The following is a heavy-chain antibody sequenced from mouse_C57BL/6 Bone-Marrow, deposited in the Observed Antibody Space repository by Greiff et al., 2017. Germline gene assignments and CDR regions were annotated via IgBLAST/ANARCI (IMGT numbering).Heavy chain of an antibody. D-gene: IGHD2-5*01. J-gene: IGHJ4*01. CDR1: GYTFTSYG. V-gene: IGHV1-62-2*01. CDR2: FYPGSGSI. Sequence: QVQLQQSGAELARPGASVKLSCKASGYTFTSYGISWVKQRSGQGLEWIGWFYPGSGSIKYNEKFKDKATLTADKSSSPVYMELSRLTSEDSAVYFCARHEEGYSNYGAMDYWGQGTSVTVSS. CDR3: ARHEEGYSNYGAMDY.